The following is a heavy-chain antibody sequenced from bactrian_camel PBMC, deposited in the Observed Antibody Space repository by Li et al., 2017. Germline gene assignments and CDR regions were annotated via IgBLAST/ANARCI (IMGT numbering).Heavy chain of an antibody. CDR2: MDTDGGKA. Sequence: QVQLVESGGGSVQAGGSLRLSCAASGYVTSRYCMAWFRQAPGKEREVVATMDTDGGKAYYADSVKGRFTISQEDNARNTISLQMDRLIPEDGGMYYCAADLPRRSGYCTTAFPLRARSEFVYWGHGTQVTVS. D-gene: IGHD3*01. V-gene: IGHV3S1*01. J-gene: IGHJ6*01. CDR3: AADLPRRSGYCTTAFPLRARSEFVY. CDR1: GYVTSRYC.